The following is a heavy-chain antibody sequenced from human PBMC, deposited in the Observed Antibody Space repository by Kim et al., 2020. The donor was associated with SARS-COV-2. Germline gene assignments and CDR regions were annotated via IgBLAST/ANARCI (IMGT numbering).Heavy chain of an antibody. CDR3: ARSDDWKDPFDY. D-gene: IGHD1-1*01. V-gene: IGHV3-11*03. CDR1: GFTFSDYY. CDR2: ISSSSSYT. J-gene: IGHJ4*02. Sequence: GGSLRLSCAASGFTFSDYYMSWIRQAPGKGLEWVSYISSSSSYTNYADSVKGRFTISRDNAKNSLYLQMNSLRAEDTAVYYCARSDDWKDPFDYWGQGTLVTVSS.